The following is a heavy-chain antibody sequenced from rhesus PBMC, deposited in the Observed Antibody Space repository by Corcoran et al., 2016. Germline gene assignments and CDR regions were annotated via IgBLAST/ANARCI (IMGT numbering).Heavy chain of an antibody. J-gene: IGHJ4*01. CDR3: AREGQRLVLDY. V-gene: IGHV1-156*01. CDR2: VDPVYGEI. CDR1: GYTLTELS. Sequence: EVQLVQSGAEVKKPGASVKVPCKVSGYTLTELSLHWGRTRPGKGLEGMGGVDPVYGEIIHAEKFQGRVTMTEDTSTDTAYMELSSLRSEDTAVYYCAREGQRLVLDYWGQGVLVTVSS. D-gene: IGHD6-31*01.